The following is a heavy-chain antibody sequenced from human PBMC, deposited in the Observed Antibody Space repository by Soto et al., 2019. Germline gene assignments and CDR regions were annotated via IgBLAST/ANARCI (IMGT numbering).Heavy chain of an antibody. D-gene: IGHD3-9*01. CDR3: SRVQWVILSVFYPGPAYALGMNV. CDR2: INSDGSST. V-gene: IGHV3-74*01. Sequence: GGSLRLSCAASGFTFSSYWMHWVRQAPGKGLVWVSRINSDGSSTSCADSVKGRFTISRDNAKNTLYLQMKSLRAEDTAVYYCSRVQWVILSVFYPGPAYALGMNVWGQGPT. CDR1: GFTFSSYW. J-gene: IGHJ6*01.